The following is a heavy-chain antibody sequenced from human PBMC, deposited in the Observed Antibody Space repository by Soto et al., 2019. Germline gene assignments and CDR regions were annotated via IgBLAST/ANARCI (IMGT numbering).Heavy chain of an antibody. CDR1: GFTFSSYS. D-gene: IGHD2-2*01. CDR2: ISSSSSTI. CDR3: ARDYSSSTRCYDLYYYMDV. Sequence: PVGSLRLSCAASGFTFSSYSMNWVRQAPGKGLEWVSYISSSSSTIYYADSVKGRFTISRDNAKNSLYLQMNSLRAEDTAVYYCARDYSSSTRCYDLYYYMDVWGKGTTVTVSS. V-gene: IGHV3-48*01. J-gene: IGHJ6*03.